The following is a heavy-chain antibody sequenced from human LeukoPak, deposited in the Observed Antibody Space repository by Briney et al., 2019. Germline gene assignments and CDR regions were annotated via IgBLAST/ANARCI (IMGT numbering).Heavy chain of an antibody. CDR3: VGGGRVSWLTYFDY. J-gene: IGHJ4*02. V-gene: IGHV3-74*01. D-gene: IGHD5-24*01. CDR1: GFTFSSYW. Sequence: GGSLRLSCAASGFTFSSYWMHWARQAPGTGLVWVSRIKSDGSSTSYADSVKGRFTMSRDNAKNTLYLQMNSLTAEDTAVYYCVGGGRVSWLTYFDYWGQGSLVTVSS. CDR2: IKSDGSST.